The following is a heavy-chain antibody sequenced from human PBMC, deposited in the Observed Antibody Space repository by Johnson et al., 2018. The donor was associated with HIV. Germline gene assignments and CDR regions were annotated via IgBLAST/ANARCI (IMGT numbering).Heavy chain of an antibody. V-gene: IGHV3-33*08. J-gene: IGHJ3*02. CDR1: GFTFSSYG. D-gene: IGHD6-13*01. Sequence: QVQLVESGGGLVKPGGSLRLSCAASGFTFSSYGMHWVRQAPGKGLEWVAVIWYDGSNKYYADSVKGRFTISRDNSKNTLYLQMNSLRAEDTAVYYCARQAAAGAFDIWGQGTMVTVSS. CDR2: IWYDGSNK. CDR3: ARQAAAGAFDI.